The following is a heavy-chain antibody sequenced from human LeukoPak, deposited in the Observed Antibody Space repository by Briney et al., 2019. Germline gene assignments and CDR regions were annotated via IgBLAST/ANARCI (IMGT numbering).Heavy chain of an antibody. CDR1: GGTFISYA. J-gene: IGHJ4*02. CDR2: IIPIFGTA. V-gene: IGHV1-69*05. Sequence: SVKVSCKASGGTFISYAISWVRQAPGQGLEWMGRIIPIFGTANYAQKFQGRVTITTDESTSTAYMELSSLRSEDTAVYYCARVACSGGSCEGIDYWGQGTLVTVSS. CDR3: ARVACSGGSCEGIDY. D-gene: IGHD2-15*01.